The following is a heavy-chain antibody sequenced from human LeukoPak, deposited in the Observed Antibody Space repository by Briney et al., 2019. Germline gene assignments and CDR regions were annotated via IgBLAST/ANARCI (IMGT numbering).Heavy chain of an antibody. CDR2: ISSSGSGDNT. J-gene: IGHJ2*01. D-gene: IGHD1-26*01. CDR3: AEDRTVGASYWYFDL. Sequence: GGSLRLSCAASGVTLSTYAMSWARQAPGKGLEWVSGISSSGSGDNTYYADSVKGRFTISRDSSKNTLFLHMNTLRAEDTAIYYCAEDRTVGASYWYFDLWGRGTLVTVSS. CDR1: GVTLSTYA. V-gene: IGHV3-23*01.